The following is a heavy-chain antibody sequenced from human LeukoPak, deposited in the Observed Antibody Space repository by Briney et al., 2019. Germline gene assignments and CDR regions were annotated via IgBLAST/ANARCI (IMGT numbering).Heavy chain of an antibody. CDR3: AREWEWINTILWDNSYYYMDV. D-gene: IGHD3-3*01. Sequence: SSETLTLTCTVSGGSISSYYWSWSRQPAGKGLEWIGRIYTSGSTNYNPSLKSRVTMSVDTSKNQFSLKLSSVTAADTAVYYCAREWEWINTILWDNSYYYMDVWGKGTTVTVSS. CDR1: GGSISSYY. V-gene: IGHV4-4*07. J-gene: IGHJ6*03. CDR2: IYTSGST.